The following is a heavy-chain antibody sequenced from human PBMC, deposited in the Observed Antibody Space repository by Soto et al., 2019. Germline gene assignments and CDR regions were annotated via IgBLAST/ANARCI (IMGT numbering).Heavy chain of an antibody. J-gene: IGHJ4*02. V-gene: IGHV1-69*02. CDR1: GVAINSNT. CDR2: IIPILGIA. Sequence: GVAINSNTMSWPRHEQGQGLEWMGRIIPILGIANYAQKFQGRVTITADKSTSTAYMELSSLRSEDTAVYYCARGQRRNCSGGSCYDYWGQGTLVTVSS. CDR3: ARGQRRNCSGGSCYDY. D-gene: IGHD2-15*01.